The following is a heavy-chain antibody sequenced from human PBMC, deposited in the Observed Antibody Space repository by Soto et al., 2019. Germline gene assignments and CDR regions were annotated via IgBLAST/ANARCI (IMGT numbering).Heavy chain of an antibody. CDR3: ASQQLVHYYYGMDV. V-gene: IGHV4-39*01. CDR1: HAATSRSRRL. CDR2: IYYSGST. D-gene: IGHD6-13*01. Sequence: AVTLSQAWTVSHAATSRSRRLWGCFRQPPGKGLEWIGSIYYSGSTYYNPSLKSRVTISVDTSKNQFSLKLSSVTAADTAVYYCASQQLVHYYYGMDVWGQGTTVT. J-gene: IGHJ6*02.